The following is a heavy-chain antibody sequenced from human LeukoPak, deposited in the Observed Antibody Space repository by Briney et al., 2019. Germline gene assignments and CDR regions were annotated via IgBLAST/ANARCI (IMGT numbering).Heavy chain of an antibody. Sequence: PSETLSLTCTVSGGSISSYYWSWIRQPPGKGLELIGYIYYSGSTNYNPSLKSRVTISVDTSKNQFSLKLSSVTAADTAVYYCARQELDSSGLSVDYWGQGTLVTVSS. CDR2: IYYSGST. CDR1: GGSISSYY. J-gene: IGHJ4*02. CDR3: ARQELDSSGLSVDY. D-gene: IGHD3-22*01. V-gene: IGHV4-59*08.